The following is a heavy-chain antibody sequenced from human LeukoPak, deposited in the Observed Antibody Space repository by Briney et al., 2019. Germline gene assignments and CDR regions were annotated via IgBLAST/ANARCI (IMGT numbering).Heavy chain of an antibody. D-gene: IGHD6-13*01. CDR1: GFTFDDYG. V-gene: IGHV3-20*04. CDR3: ARGPFVLIAAAANDAFDI. Sequence: GGSLRLSCVGSGFTFDDYGMSWVRQSPGKGLEWVAGINWNGGSTGYADSVKGRFTISRDNAKNSLYLDMDSLRAEDTAIYYCARGPFVLIAAAANDAFDIWGQGTMVTVSS. CDR2: INWNGGST. J-gene: IGHJ3*02.